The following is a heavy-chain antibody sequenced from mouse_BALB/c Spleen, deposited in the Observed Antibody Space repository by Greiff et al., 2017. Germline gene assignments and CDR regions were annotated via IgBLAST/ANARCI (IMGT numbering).Heavy chain of an antibody. CDR3: NAWNYGSSDFDY. V-gene: IGHV14-4*02. CDR1: GFNIKDYY. J-gene: IGHJ2*01. CDR2: IDPENGDT. D-gene: IGHD1-1*01. Sequence: DVQLQESGAELVRSGASVKLSCTASGFNIKDYYMHWVKQRPEQGLEWIGWIDPENGDTEYAPKFQGKATMTADTSSNTAYLQLSSLTSEDTAVYYCNAWNYGSSDFDYWGQGTTLTVSS.